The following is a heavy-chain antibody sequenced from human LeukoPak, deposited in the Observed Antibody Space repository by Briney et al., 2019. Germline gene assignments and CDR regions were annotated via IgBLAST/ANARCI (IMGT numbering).Heavy chain of an antibody. Sequence: SQTLSLTCTVSGGSISSGSYYWSWIRQPAGQGLEYIGRMYTSGSTNYNPSLKSRVTISVDTSKNHFSLNLNSVTAADTATYYCVSAPHTTFDSWGQGTLVTVSS. J-gene: IGHJ4*02. CDR1: GGSISSGSYY. CDR2: MYTSGST. CDR3: VSAPHTTFDS. V-gene: IGHV4-61*02. D-gene: IGHD1-1*01.